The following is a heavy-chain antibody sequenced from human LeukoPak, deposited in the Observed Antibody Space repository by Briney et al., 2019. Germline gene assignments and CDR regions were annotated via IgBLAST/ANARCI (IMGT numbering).Heavy chain of an antibody. Sequence: GGSLRLSCSASVHTLRNAWMSRVRQAPAKGQERVRLIKSKTDGETTDYAARVKGRFTISRDDSKNTLYLQTNSLKTEDTAVYYCTTDLSYYDILTGGEYWGQGTLVTVSS. V-gene: IGHV3-15*01. CDR3: TTDLSYYDILTGGEY. CDR1: VHTLRNAW. D-gene: IGHD3-9*01. J-gene: IGHJ4*02. CDR2: IKSKTDGETT.